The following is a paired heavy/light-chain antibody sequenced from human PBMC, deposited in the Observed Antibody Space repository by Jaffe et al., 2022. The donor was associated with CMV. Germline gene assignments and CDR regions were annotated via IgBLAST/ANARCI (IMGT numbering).Heavy chain of an antibody. CDR3: ARALIRGYSIFGVVTRPKSNYYYYMDV. J-gene: IGHJ6*03. Sequence: QVQLQESGPGLVKPSETLSLTCTVSGGSISSYYWSWIRQPPGKGLEWIGYIYYSGSTNYNPSLKSRVTISVDTSKNQFSLKLSSVTAADTAVYYCARALIRGYSIFGVVTRPKSNYYYYMDVWGKGTTVTVSS. D-gene: IGHD3-3*01. CDR1: GGSISSYY. CDR2: IYYSGST. V-gene: IGHV4-59*01.
Light chain of an antibody. CDR2: DAS. Sequence: DIQMTQSPSSLSASVGDRVTITCQASQDISNYLNWYQQKPGKAPKLLIYDASNLETGVPSRFSGSGSGTDFTFTISSLQPEDIATYYCQQYDNLPPLFTFGPGTKVDIK. J-gene: IGKJ3*01. V-gene: IGKV1-33*01. CDR3: QQYDNLPPLFT. CDR1: QDISNY.